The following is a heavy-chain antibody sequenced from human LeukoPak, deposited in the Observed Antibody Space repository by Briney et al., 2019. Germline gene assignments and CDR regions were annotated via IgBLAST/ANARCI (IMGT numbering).Heavy chain of an antibody. CDR1: GYTFTGYY. J-gene: IGHJ4*02. CDR3: ARDVKSYDILTGYPYTPYYFDY. CDR2: INPSGGST. D-gene: IGHD3-9*01. Sequence: GASVKVSCKASGYTFTGYYMHWVRQAPGQGLEWMGIINPSGGSTSYAQKFQGRVTMTRDTSTSTVYMELSSLRSEDTAVYYCARDVKSYDILTGYPYTPYYFDYWGQGTLVTVSS. V-gene: IGHV1-46*01.